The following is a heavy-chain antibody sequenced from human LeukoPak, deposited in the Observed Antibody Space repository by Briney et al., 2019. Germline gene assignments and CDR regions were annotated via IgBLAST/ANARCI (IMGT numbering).Heavy chain of an antibody. Sequence: PSETLSLTCTVSGGSISSYYWSWIRQPPGKGLEWIGYIYYSGSTNYNPSLKSRVTISVDTSKNQLSLKLSSVTAADTAVYYCARGLAVAGTPPFDYWGQGTLVTVSS. CDR2: IYYSGST. V-gene: IGHV4-59*01. CDR1: GGSISSYY. J-gene: IGHJ4*02. D-gene: IGHD6-19*01. CDR3: ARGLAVAGTPPFDY.